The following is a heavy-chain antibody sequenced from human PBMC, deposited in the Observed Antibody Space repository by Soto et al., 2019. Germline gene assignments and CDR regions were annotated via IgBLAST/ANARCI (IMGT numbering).Heavy chain of an antibody. Sequence: PGGSLRLSCAASGFTFSSYAMSWVRQAPGKGLEWVSAISGSGGSTYYADSVKGRFTISRDNSKNTLYLQMNSLRAEDTAVYYCAKWGDGAYWPGGHYYYGMDVWGQGTTVTVSS. J-gene: IGHJ6*02. CDR3: AKWGDGAYWPGGHYYYGMDV. V-gene: IGHV3-23*01. D-gene: IGHD2-21*02. CDR1: GFTFSSYA. CDR2: ISGSGGST.